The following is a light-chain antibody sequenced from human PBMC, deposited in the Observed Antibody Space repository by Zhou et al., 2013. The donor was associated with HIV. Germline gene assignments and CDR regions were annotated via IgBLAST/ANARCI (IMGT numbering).Light chain of an antibody. Sequence: EIVLTQSPGTRSLSPGERATLSCRASQTISTNYLAWYQQKPGQAPRLLIYGASNRVSGIPDRFSGGGSGTDFTLTISRLEPEDFAVFYCQQYSRSPLTFGGGTKVE. CDR1: QTISTNY. J-gene: IGKJ4*01. CDR2: GAS. V-gene: IGKV3-20*01. CDR3: QQYSRSPLT.